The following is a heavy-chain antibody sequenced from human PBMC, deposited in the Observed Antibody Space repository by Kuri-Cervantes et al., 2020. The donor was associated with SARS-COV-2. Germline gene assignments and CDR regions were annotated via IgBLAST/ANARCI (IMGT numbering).Heavy chain of an antibody. CDR1: GFTVSSNY. J-gene: IGHJ6*02. Sequence: GGSLRLSCAASGFTVSSNYMSWVRQAPGKGLEWVSVIYSGGSTYYADSVKGRFTISRDNSKNTRYLQMNSLRAEDTAVYYCARDIKYQLLYPGWGMDVWGQGTTVTVSS. CDR2: IYSGGST. CDR3: ARDIKYQLLYPGWGMDV. V-gene: IGHV3-53*01. D-gene: IGHD2-2*02.